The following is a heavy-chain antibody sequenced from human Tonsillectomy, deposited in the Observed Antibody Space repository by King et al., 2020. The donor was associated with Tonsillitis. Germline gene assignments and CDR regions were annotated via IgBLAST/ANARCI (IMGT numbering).Heavy chain of an antibody. Sequence: VQLVQSGAEVKKPGATVRVSCKVSGYTLTKLSIHWVRQAPGGGLEWMGGFHPEDGEAMHAQQFLGRVTMTEDTSTDTAYLDLSGLRFEDTAVYFCATDLGWGQGTLITVSS. D-gene: IGHD7-27*01. CDR3: ATDLG. V-gene: IGHV1-24*01. CDR1: GYTLTKLS. J-gene: IGHJ4*02. CDR2: FHPEDGEA.